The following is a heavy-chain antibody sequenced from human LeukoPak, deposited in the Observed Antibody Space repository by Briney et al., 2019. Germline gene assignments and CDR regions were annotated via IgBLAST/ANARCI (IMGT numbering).Heavy chain of an antibody. D-gene: IGHD2-15*01. Sequence: SETLSLTCTVSGGSISSYYWSWIRQPPGKGLEWIGYIYYSGSTNYNPSLKSRVTISVDTSKNQFSLKLGSVAAADTAVYYCARAGCSGGSCYSPFDYWGQGTLVTVSS. CDR2: IYYSGST. J-gene: IGHJ4*02. V-gene: IGHV4-59*01. CDR1: GGSISSYY. CDR3: ARAGCSGGSCYSPFDY.